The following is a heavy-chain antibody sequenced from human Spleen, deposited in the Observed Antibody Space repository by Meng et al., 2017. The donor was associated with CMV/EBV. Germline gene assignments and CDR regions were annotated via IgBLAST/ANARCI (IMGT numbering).Heavy chain of an antibody. D-gene: IGHD3-16*01. V-gene: IGHV5-51*01. CDR2: IYPGDSDT. J-gene: IGHJ5*02. CDR1: GYTFTDYW. CDR3: AKGDGWFDP. Sequence: KSSCKGLGYTFTDYWIAWVRQMPGKGLEWMGIIYPGDSDTKYNPSFRGQVTMSADTSINTAYLQWNSLRASDTAMYFCAKGDGWFDPWGQGTLVTVSS.